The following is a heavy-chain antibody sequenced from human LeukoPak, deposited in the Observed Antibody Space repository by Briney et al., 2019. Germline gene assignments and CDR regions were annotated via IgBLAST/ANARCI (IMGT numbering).Heavy chain of an antibody. V-gene: IGHV3-48*03. J-gene: IGHJ5*02. Sequence: AGSLRLSCAASGFTFSSYEMNWVCQAPGKGLEWVSYISSSGSTIYYADSVKGRFTISRDNAKNSLYLQMNSLRAEDTAVYYCARGTYYDFWSGYHVGWFDPWGQGTLVTVSS. CDR3: ARGTYYDFWSGYHVGWFDP. CDR2: ISSSGSTI. CDR1: GFTFSSYE. D-gene: IGHD3-3*01.